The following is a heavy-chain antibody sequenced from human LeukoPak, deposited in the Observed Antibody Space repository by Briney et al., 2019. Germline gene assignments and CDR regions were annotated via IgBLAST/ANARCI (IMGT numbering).Heavy chain of an antibody. V-gene: IGHV3-9*01. Sequence: GGSLRLSCAASGFTFDDYAMHWVRQAPGKGLEWVSGISWNSGSIGYADSVKGRSTISRDNAKNSLYLQMNSLRAEDTALYYCAKGVRIAAAAYDYWGQGTLVTVSS. J-gene: IGHJ4*02. D-gene: IGHD6-13*01. CDR3: AKGVRIAAAAYDY. CDR2: ISWNSGSI. CDR1: GFTFDDYA.